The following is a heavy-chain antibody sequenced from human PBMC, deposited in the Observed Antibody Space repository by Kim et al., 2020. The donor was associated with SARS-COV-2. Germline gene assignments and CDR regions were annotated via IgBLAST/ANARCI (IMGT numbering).Heavy chain of an antibody. V-gene: IGHV4-34*01. CDR1: GGSFSGYY. J-gene: IGHJ5*02. Sequence: SETLSLTCAVYGGSFSGYYWSWIRQPPGKGLEWIGEINHSGSTNYNPSLKSRVTISVDTSKNQFSLKLSSVTAADTAVYYCARGFSLGYYGSGSLNWFDPWGQGTLVTVSS. D-gene: IGHD3-10*01. CDR2: INHSGST. CDR3: ARGFSLGYYGSGSLNWFDP.